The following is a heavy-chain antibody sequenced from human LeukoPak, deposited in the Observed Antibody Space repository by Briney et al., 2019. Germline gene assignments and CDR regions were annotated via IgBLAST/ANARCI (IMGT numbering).Heavy chain of an antibody. J-gene: IGHJ3*02. V-gene: IGHV1-18*01. CDR3: ARGPYYDILTGYFPLPEDDAFDI. CDR2: ISAYNGNT. D-gene: IGHD3-9*01. Sequence: ASVKVSCKASGYTFTSYGISCVRQAPGQGLEWMGWISAYNGNTNYAQKLQGRVTMTTDTSTSTAYMELRSLRSDDTAVYYCARGPYYDILTGYFPLPEDDAFDIWGQGTMVTVSS. CDR1: GYTFTSYG.